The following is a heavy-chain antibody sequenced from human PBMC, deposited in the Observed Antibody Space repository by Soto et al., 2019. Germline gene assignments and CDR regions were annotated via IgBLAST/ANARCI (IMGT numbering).Heavy chain of an antibody. D-gene: IGHD6-25*01. J-gene: IGHJ6*02. CDR1: GFTFSSYG. V-gene: IGHV3-30*18. CDR3: AKEGSSDWPPYGYHYGMDV. CDR2: ISYDGSNK. Sequence: QVQLVESGGGVVQSGGSLRLSCAASGFTFSSYGMHWVRQAPGKGLEWVAVISYDGSNKYHADSVKGRFTISRDNSKNTLYLQMNSLRAEDTAVYYCAKEGSSDWPPYGYHYGMDVGGQGTTVTVSS.